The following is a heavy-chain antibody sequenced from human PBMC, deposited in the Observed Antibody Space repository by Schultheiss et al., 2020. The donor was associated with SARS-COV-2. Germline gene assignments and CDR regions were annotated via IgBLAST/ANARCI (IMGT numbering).Heavy chain of an antibody. V-gene: IGHV3-21*01. J-gene: IGHJ4*02. D-gene: IGHD6-13*01. CDR2: ISSSSSYI. CDR1: GFTVSSNY. CDR3: ASQGQQLGHFDY. Sequence: GGSLRLSCAASGFTVSSNYMSWVRQAPGKGLEWVSSISSSSSYIYYADSVKGRFTISRDNAKNSLYLQMNSLRAEDTAVYYCASQGQQLGHFDYWGQGTLVTVSS.